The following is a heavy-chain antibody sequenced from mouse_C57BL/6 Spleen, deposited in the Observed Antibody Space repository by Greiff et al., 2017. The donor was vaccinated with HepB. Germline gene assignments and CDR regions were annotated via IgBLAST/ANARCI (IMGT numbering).Heavy chain of an antibody. V-gene: IGHV1-52*01. D-gene: IGHD1-1*01. J-gene: IGHJ4*01. Sequence: QVHVKQPGAELVRPGSSVKLSCKASGYTFTSYWMHWVKQRPIQGLEWIGNIDPSDSETHYNQKFKDKATLTVDKSSSTAYMQLSSLTSEDSAVYYCARRTYYYGSSYDAMDYWGQGTSVTVSS. CDR3: ARRTYYYGSSYDAMDY. CDR1: GYTFTSYW. CDR2: IDPSDSET.